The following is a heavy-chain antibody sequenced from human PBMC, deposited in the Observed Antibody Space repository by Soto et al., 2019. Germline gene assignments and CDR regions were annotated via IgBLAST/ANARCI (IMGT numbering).Heavy chain of an antibody. CDR1: GFTFSNAG. CDR3: NKDHLDI. CDR2: IKSKSDGGTK. J-gene: IGHJ3*02. Sequence: GGSLRLSCAASGFTFSNAGMSWVRQAPGKGLEWVCRIKSKSDGGTKDDAAPVRGRFTIPKDESKNTLYLQINSVKTEDISVYYCNKDHLDIWGQGTMVTVSS. V-gene: IGHV3-15*01.